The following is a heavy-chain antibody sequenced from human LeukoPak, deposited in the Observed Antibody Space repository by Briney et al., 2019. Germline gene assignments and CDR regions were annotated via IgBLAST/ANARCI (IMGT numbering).Heavy chain of an antibody. V-gene: IGHV3-23*01. CDR3: AKEKQQLVLPPYFDY. CDR2: ISGSGGSA. Sequence: GGSLRLSCAASGFTFSSYAMSWVRQAPGKGLEWVSAISGSGGSAYYADSVKGRFTISRDNSKNTLYLQMNSLRAEDTAVYYCAKEKQQLVLPPYFDYWGQGTLVTVSS. D-gene: IGHD6-13*01. J-gene: IGHJ4*02. CDR1: GFTFSSYA.